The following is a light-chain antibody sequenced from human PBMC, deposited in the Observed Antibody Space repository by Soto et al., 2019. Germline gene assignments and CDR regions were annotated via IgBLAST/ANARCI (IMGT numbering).Light chain of an antibody. Sequence: EIVLTQSPGTLSLSPGERATLSCRASQSVSGNYLAWYQQKPGQAPSLLMHGASSRAAGIPERFGGSGSGTDFTLTISSLEPEDFAVYYCQQRSNWPPITFGQGTRLEIK. J-gene: IGKJ5*01. V-gene: IGKV3D-20*02. CDR3: QQRSNWPPIT. CDR1: QSVSGNY. CDR2: GAS.